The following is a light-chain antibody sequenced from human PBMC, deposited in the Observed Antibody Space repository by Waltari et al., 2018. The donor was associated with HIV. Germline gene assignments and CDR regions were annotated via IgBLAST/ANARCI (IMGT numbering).Light chain of an antibody. CDR3: MQALQRPRT. Sequence: DIVMTQSPLALVVTPGEPASISCRSSRSLLEPHGYHFLQWYVQQPGQSPQLLMYLTSKRASGVPDRVSGSGSGTDFTLRISRVEGEDVGVYYCMQALQRPRTFGGGTKVEIK. J-gene: IGKJ4*01. CDR1: RSLLEPHGYHF. V-gene: IGKV2-28*01. CDR2: LTS.